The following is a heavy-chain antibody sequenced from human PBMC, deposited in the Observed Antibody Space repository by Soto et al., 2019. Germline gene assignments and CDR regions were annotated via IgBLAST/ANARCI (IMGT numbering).Heavy chain of an antibody. J-gene: IGHJ6*02. V-gene: IGHV4-31*03. Sequence: SETLSLTCTVSGGSIIRGGYYWSWIRQHPEKGLEWIGYIYYSGSTYYNPSLKSRVTISVDTSKNQFSLKLNSVTAADTAVYCCARDLWGYCGTDCYPLDVWGQGTTVAVSS. CDR3: ARDLWGYCGTDCYPLDV. CDR1: GGSIIRGGYY. D-gene: IGHD2-21*02. CDR2: IYYSGST.